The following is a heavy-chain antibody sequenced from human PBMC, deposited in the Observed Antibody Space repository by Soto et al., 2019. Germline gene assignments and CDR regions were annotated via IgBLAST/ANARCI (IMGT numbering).Heavy chain of an antibody. Sequence: QVQLVQSGAEVKKPGASGKVSCKASGYIFNRYVRHWVRQAPGQRPEWMGWIDAGNGKTKYSEKFQGRVTITRDTSASTAYMELTTLRSEDTAVYYCARGRGWYDYWGQGTQVIVSS. CDR2: IDAGNGKT. CDR1: GYIFNRYV. V-gene: IGHV1-3*01. D-gene: IGHD6-19*01. J-gene: IGHJ4*02. CDR3: ARGRGWYDY.